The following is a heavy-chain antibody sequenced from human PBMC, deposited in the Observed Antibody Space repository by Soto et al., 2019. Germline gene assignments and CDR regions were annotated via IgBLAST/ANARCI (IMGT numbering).Heavy chain of an antibody. D-gene: IGHD3-10*01. V-gene: IGHV4-39*01. CDR3: ARGGTLLWFGESYFDY. Sequence: SETLSLTCTVSGGSISSSSYYWGWIRQPPGKGLEWIGSIYYSGSTYYNPSLKSRVTISVDTSKNQFSLKLSSVTAADTAVYYCARGGTLLWFGESYFDYWGQGNLVTVSS. CDR2: IYYSGST. CDR1: GGSISSSSYY. J-gene: IGHJ4*02.